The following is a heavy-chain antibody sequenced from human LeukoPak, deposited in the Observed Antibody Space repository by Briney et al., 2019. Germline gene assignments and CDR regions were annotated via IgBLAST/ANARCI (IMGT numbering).Heavy chain of an antibody. J-gene: IGHJ4*02. CDR1: GGSISSSSYY. D-gene: IGHD5-18*01. CDR3: ASQTRHGYRDYFDY. Sequence: SETLSLTCTVSGGSISSSSYYWGWIRQPPGKGREWIGSIYYSGSTYYNPSLKSRVTISVDTSKNQFSLKLSSVTAADTAVYYCASQTRHGYRDYFDYWGQGTLVTVSS. CDR2: IYYSGST. V-gene: IGHV4-39*01.